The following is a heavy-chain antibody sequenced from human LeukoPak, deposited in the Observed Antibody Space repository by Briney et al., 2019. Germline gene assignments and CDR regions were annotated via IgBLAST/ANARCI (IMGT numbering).Heavy chain of an antibody. CDR2: ISSSSSTI. CDR1: GSTFSSYS. J-gene: IGHJ3*02. D-gene: IGHD3-10*01. CDR3: ARDGMVRGVIIWDAFDI. V-gene: IGHV3-48*02. Sequence: GGSLRLSCAASGSTFSSYSMNWVRQAPGKGLEWVSYISSSSSTIYYADSVKGRFTISRDNAKNSLYLQMNSLRDEDTAVYYCARDGMVRGVIIWDAFDIWGQGTMVTVSS.